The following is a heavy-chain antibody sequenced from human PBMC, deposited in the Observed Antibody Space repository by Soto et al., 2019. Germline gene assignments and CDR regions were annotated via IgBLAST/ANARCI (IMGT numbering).Heavy chain of an antibody. CDR3: AHRPLTGPINWFDP. CDR2: IYWDDDK. V-gene: IGHV2-5*02. D-gene: IGHD7-27*01. Sequence: SGPTLVNPTQTLTLTCTFSGFSLSTSGVGVGWIRQPPGKALEWLALIYWDDDKRYNPSLKSRLTITKDTSKNQVVLTITNKDPVDTVSYYCAHRPLTGPINWFDPWGQGTLVTISS. J-gene: IGHJ5*02. CDR1: GFSLSTSGVG.